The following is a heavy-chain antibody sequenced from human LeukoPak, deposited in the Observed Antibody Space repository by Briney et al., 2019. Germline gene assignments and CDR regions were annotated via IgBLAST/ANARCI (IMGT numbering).Heavy chain of an antibody. D-gene: IGHD1-1*01. V-gene: IGHV3-23*01. CDR2: ISDSGDGT. Sequence: PGGSLRLSCAASGVTFINYDMSWVRQAPGKGLEWVSGISDSGDGTYYAESVKGRFTISRDNSKNTVFLQMNSLRADDTAKYYCAKDKAPGNWHTPSDFWGQGTLVTVSS. CDR1: GVTFINYD. CDR3: AKDKAPGNWHTPSDF. J-gene: IGHJ4*02.